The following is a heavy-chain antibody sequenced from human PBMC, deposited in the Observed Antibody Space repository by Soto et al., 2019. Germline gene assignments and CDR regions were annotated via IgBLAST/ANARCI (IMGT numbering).Heavy chain of an antibody. D-gene: IGHD3-10*01. CDR2: ISPSGTT. CDR3: ATSLWFGTQPEI. CDR1: GGSFSNNY. V-gene: IGHV4-34*01. Sequence: QVQLQQWGAGLLKPSETLSLTCAVYGGSFSNNYWTWFRQPPGKGLEWIGEISPSGTTKYIPSLKSRGTISVDTSRKQFFLKVTSVSAADTAVYYCATSLWFGTQPEIWGPGTLVTASS. J-gene: IGHJ4*02.